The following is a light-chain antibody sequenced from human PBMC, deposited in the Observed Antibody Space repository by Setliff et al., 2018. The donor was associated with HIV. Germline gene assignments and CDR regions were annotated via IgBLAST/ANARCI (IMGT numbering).Light chain of an antibody. CDR1: SSDVGGYNF. J-gene: IGLJ3*02. CDR2: EVS. V-gene: IGLV2-14*01. CDR3: CSYTSSTTLL. Sequence: QSVLTQPASVSGSPGQSITISCTGTSSDVGGYNFVSWYQQYPGKAPKLLIFEVSNRPSGASNRFSGSKSGNTASLTISGLQAEDEADYYCCSYTSSTTLLFGGGTKVTVL.